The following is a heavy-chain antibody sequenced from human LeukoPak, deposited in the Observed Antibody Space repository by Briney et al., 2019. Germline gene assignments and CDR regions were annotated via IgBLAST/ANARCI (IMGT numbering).Heavy chain of an antibody. CDR2: IVVGSGNT. V-gene: IGHV1-58*02. J-gene: IGHJ4*02. CDR1: GFTFTSSA. CDR3: AAGLHEGSYRLDY. Sequence: TSVKVSCKASGFTFTSSAMQWVRQARGQRLEWIGWIVVGSGNTNYAQKFQERVTITRDMSTSTAYMELSSLRSEDTAVYYCAAGLHEGSYRLDYWGQGTLVTVSS. D-gene: IGHD1-26*01.